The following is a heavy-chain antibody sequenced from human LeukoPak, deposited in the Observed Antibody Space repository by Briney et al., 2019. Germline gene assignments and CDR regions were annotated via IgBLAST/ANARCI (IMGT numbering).Heavy chain of an antibody. CDR3: ARVVYSGYPDYYYYMDV. CDR1: GYTFTSCG. D-gene: IGHD5-12*01. J-gene: IGHJ6*03. V-gene: IGHV1-18*01. Sequence: ASVKVSCKASGYTFTSCGISWVRQAPGQGLEWMGWISAYNGNTNYAQKLQGRVTMTTDTSTSTAYMELRSLRSEDTAVYYCARVVYSGYPDYYYYMDVWGKGTTVTVSS. CDR2: ISAYNGNT.